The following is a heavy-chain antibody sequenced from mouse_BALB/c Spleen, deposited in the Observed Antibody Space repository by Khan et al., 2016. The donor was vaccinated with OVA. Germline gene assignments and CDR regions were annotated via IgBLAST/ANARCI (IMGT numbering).Heavy chain of an antibody. J-gene: IGHJ4*01. CDR3: ARWGGNYPSYAMDY. Sequence: QVQLKQSGPELVKPGASVRISYKASGYTFTSYYIHWVKQRPGQGLEWIGWIYPGNVNTKYNEKFKGKATLTADKSSSTAYMQLSSLTSEDSAVYFCARWGGNYPSYAMDYWGQGTSVTVSS. D-gene: IGHD2-1*01. V-gene: IGHV1S56*01. CDR2: IYPGNVNT. CDR1: GYTFTSYY.